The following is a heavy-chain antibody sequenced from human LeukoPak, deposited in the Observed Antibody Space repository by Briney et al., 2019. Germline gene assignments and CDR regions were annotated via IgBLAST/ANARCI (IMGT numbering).Heavy chain of an antibody. Sequence: PGGSLRLSCAASGFTFSSYAMHWVRQAPGKGLEWVAVISYDGSNKYYADSVKGRFTISRDNSKNTLYLQMNSLRAEDTAVYYCARDLWARPLYSNYDYWFDPWGQGTLVTVSS. D-gene: IGHD4-4*01. CDR1: GFTFSSYA. J-gene: IGHJ5*02. V-gene: IGHV3-30-3*01. CDR3: ARDLWARPLYSNYDYWFDP. CDR2: ISYDGSNK.